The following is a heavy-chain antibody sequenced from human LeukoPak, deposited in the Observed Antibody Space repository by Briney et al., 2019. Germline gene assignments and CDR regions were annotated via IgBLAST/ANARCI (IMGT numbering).Heavy chain of an antibody. CDR3: ARILGLTLDH. CDR2: ISLGGDTI. D-gene: IGHD1-14*01. Sequence: GGSLRLSCAASGFTFSSYSMNWVRQAPGKGLEWVSYISLGGDTIYYADSVRGRFTISRDAAGKSLYLQMNSLRDEDTAVYYCARILGLTLDHWGQRTLVTVSS. V-gene: IGHV3-48*02. J-gene: IGHJ4*02. CDR1: GFTFSSYS.